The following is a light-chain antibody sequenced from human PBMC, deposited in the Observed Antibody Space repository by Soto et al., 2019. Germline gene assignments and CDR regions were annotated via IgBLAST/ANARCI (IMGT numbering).Light chain of an antibody. CDR1: SSNIGNNY. J-gene: IGLJ2*01. V-gene: IGLV1-51*01. Sequence: QSVLTQPPSVSAAPGQMVTISCSGSSSNIGNNYVSWYQQLPGTAPKLLIYDNNKRPSGIPDRFSGSKSGTSATLGITGLQTGDEADYYCGTWDSSLSDVVFGGGTKLTAL. CDR3: GTWDSSLSDVV. CDR2: DNN.